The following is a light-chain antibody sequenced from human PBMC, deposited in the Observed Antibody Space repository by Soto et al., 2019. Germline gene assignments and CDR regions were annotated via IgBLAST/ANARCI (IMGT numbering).Light chain of an antibody. CDR1: QSVSSSY. V-gene: IGKV3-20*01. CDR3: QQYGSSPWT. CDR2: GAS. J-gene: IGKJ1*01. Sequence: EIVLTQSPGTLSLSPGERATLSCRASQSVSSSYLAGYQQQPGQAPRPLIYGASSRAIGIPDRCSGSGSGTDFTLPITRLEPEDVAVYYCQQYGSSPWTFGQGTKVEIK.